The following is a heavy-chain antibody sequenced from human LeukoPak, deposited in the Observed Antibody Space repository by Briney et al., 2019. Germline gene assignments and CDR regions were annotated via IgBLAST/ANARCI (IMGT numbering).Heavy chain of an antibody. CDR2: ISGSSSGSTSIT. D-gene: IGHD3-3*01. CDR1: GIIFSTYA. CDR3: ARDFWSGYYTED. J-gene: IGHJ4*02. Sequence: GGSLRLSCEFSGIIFSTYAMNWVRQAPGRGLEWISYISGSSSGSTSITQYADSVKGRFTISRDNAKNSLHLQMDSLSAEDTAVYYCARDFWSGYYTEDWGQGALVIVSS. V-gene: IGHV3-48*04.